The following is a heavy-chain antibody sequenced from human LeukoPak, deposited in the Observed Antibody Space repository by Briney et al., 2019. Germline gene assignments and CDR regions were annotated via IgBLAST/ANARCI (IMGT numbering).Heavy chain of an antibody. J-gene: IGHJ4*02. CDR3: AREYNDILTGDDY. D-gene: IGHD3-9*01. Sequence: ASVKVSCNASGYTFTSYYMHWVRQAPGQGLEWMGIINPSGGSTSYAQKFQGRVTMTRDMSTSTVYMELSSLRSEDTAVYYCAREYNDILTGDDYWGQGTLVTVSS. CDR1: GYTFTSYY. V-gene: IGHV1-46*01. CDR2: INPSGGST.